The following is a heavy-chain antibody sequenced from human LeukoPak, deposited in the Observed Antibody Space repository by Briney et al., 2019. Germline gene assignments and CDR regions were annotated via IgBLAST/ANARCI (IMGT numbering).Heavy chain of an antibody. CDR3: ARGYGDYWYGFDY. V-gene: IGHV4-4*07. CDR1: GGAISSYH. J-gene: IGHJ4*02. CDR2: IYTSGST. Sequence: PSETLSLTCAVSGGAISSYHWSWFRQPAGKGLEWIGRIYTSGSTSYNPSLKSRVTISVDTSKNQFSLKLSSVTAADTAVYYCARGYGDYWYGFDYWGQGTLVTVSS. D-gene: IGHD4-17*01.